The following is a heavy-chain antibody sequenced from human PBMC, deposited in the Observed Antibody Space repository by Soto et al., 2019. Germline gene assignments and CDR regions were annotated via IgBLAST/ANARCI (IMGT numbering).Heavy chain of an antibody. J-gene: IGHJ4*02. V-gene: IGHV4-34*01. D-gene: IGHD3-3*01. Sequence: WGTLSLTCAVYGGSFSGYYWSWIRQPPGKGLEWIGEINHSGITNYNPSLKSRVTISVDTSKNQFSLNLTSMTAADTAVYYCARGSVDYNFWSGYYSRFYYLDFWGQGTLVTVSS. CDR3: ARGSVDYNFWSGYYSRFYYLDF. CDR2: INHSGIT. CDR1: GGSFSGYY.